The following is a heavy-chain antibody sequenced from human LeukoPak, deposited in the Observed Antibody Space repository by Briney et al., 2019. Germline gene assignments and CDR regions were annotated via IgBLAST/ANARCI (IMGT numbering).Heavy chain of an antibody. Sequence: QPGGSLRLSCAASGFTFSSYAMHWVRQAPGKGLEWVAVISYDGSNKYYADSVKGRFTISRDNSKNTLYLQMNSLRAEDTAVYYCARDPYQYNWNYDWFDPWGQGTLVTVSS. J-gene: IGHJ5*02. CDR3: ARDPYQYNWNYDWFDP. CDR2: ISYDGSNK. V-gene: IGHV3-30*04. CDR1: GFTFSSYA. D-gene: IGHD1-7*01.